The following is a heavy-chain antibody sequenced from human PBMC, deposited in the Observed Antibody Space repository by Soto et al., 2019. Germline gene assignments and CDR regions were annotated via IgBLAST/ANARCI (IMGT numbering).Heavy chain of an antibody. D-gene: IGHD2-2*01. CDR1: GGSIRSYC. J-gene: IGHJ4*02. Sequence: SDTLFLACRDPGGSIRSYCWCWIRQPPGKGLEWIGYIHDSGITDYNPSLKSRATISIDTFRNQISLNLHSVTAADTAVYYCVREYAFSSDYWGQGTVVTVS. CDR2: IHDSGIT. CDR3: VREYAFSSDY. V-gene: IGHV4-59*01.